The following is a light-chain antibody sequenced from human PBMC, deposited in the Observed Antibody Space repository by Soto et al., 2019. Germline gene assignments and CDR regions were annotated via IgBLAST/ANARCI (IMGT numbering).Light chain of an antibody. Sequence: DIQMTQSPSTLSASIGDKVTITCRASQRINIWSGWFQQKPGKAPNLLIYQASTLRSGDPSRFSGSGSGTEYTITITRLQPDYFATYFCQQYNSYPLTFGGGTKVKIK. CDR2: QAS. J-gene: IGKJ4*01. V-gene: IGKV1-5*03. CDR3: QQYNSYPLT. CDR1: QRINIW.